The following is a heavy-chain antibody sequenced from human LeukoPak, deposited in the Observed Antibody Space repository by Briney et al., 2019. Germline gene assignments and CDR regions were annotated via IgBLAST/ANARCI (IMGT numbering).Heavy chain of an antibody. D-gene: IGHD5-12*01. J-gene: IGHJ4*02. Sequence: GGSLRHSCTASGFIFSNYWKTWVRQAPGKGLEWVAQINQDGSKEYYIDSVKARFSISRDNARNSLSLQMNSLRAEDAAVYYCVRDGGVSGYDLLDYWGQGTLVTVSS. V-gene: IGHV3-7*01. CDR1: GFIFSNYW. CDR2: INQDGSKE. CDR3: VRDGGVSGYDLLDY.